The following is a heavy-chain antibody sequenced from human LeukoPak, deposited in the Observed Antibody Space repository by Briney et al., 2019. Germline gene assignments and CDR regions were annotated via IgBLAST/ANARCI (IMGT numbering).Heavy chain of an antibody. J-gene: IGHJ4*02. CDR3: AKDPAEFGFGEFLDY. CDR1: GFTFSGYG. Sequence: GGTLRLSCAASGFTFSGYGMSWVRQAPGKGLEWVAFIRYDGSNKYYADSVKGRFTISRDNSKNTLYLQMNSLRVEDTAGYYCAKDPAEFGFGEFLDYWGQGTLVTVSS. D-gene: IGHD3-10*01. V-gene: IGHV3-30*02. CDR2: IRYDGSNK.